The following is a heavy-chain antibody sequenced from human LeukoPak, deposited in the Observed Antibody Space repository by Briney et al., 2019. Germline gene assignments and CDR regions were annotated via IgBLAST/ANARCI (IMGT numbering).Heavy chain of an antibody. CDR2: IIPIFGTA. V-gene: IGHV1-69*06. J-gene: IGHJ6*04. CDR3: ARDIEGSGGYCSGGSCFYGMDV. D-gene: IGHD2-15*01. Sequence: GPSVKVSCKASGGTFSSYAISWVRQAPGQGLEWVGGIIPIFGTANYAQKFQGSVTITADKSTSTAHIELSSLRSEDTAVYYCARDIEGSGGYCSGGSCFYGMDVWGKGTTVTASS. CDR1: GGTFSSYA.